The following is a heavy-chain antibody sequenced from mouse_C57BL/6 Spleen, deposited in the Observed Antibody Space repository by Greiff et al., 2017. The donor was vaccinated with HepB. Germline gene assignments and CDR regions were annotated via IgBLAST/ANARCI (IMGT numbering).Heavy chain of an antibody. CDR3: ARFSPSYYDYEGFAY. CDR1: GYTFSSYW. J-gene: IGHJ3*01. V-gene: IGHV1-55*01. Sequence: VQLQQPGAELVKPGASVKMSCKASGYTFSSYWITWVKQRPGQGLEWIGDIYPGSGSTNYNEKFKSKATLTVDTSSSTAYMQLSSLTSEDSAVYYCARFSPSYYDYEGFAYWGQGTLVTVSA. D-gene: IGHD2-4*01. CDR2: IYPGSGST.